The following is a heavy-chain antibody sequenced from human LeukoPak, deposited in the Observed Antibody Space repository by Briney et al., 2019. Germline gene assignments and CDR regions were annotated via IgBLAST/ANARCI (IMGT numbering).Heavy chain of an antibody. CDR3: TRDGVATIWGIIDY. Sequence: GGSLRLSCAASGFTFSSYGMHWVRQAPGKGLEWVAVIWYDGSNKYYADSVKGRFTISRDNSKNTLYLQMNSLRADDTAVYYCTRDGVATIWGIIDYWGQGTLVTVSS. V-gene: IGHV3-33*01. D-gene: IGHD5-12*01. CDR1: GFTFSSYG. J-gene: IGHJ4*02. CDR2: IWYDGSNK.